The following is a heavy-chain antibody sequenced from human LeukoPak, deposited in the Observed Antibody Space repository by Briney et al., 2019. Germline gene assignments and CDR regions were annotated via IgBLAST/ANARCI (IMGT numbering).Heavy chain of an antibody. V-gene: IGHV3-23*01. Sequence: GSLRLSCVASGFTFNIYGMSWVRQAPGKGLEWVSSVGGGDDIHYADSVKGRFTGYRDNAKNTVYLQMNSLRVEDTAVYYCGRDVHDAAADNWGQGTLVTVSS. D-gene: IGHD6-13*01. CDR2: VGGGDDI. J-gene: IGHJ4*02. CDR3: GRDVHDAAADN. CDR1: GFTFNIYG.